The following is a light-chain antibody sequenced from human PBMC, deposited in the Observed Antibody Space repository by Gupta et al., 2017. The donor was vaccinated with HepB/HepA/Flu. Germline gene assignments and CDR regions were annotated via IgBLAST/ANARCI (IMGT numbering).Light chain of an antibody. J-gene: IGKJ4*01. Sequence: IVMTQSRLSLPVTPGEPASSSCRSSQSLMHRNGNNYLDWYLQKPGQSPQLLFYLAFNRASEVPDRFSASGSCTYFTLKIIRMVAADAGLYYSSQTLQAPFTFGSGTKVEIK. CDR2: LAF. V-gene: IGKV2-28*01. CDR1: QSLMHRNGNNY. CDR3: SQTLQAPFT.